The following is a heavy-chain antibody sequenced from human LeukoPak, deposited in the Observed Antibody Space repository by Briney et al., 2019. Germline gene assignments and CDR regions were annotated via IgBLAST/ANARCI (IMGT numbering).Heavy chain of an antibody. V-gene: IGHV3-21*01. D-gene: IGHD1-26*01. CDR2: ISISSNYI. J-gene: IGHJ5*02. Sequence: PGGSLRLSCAASGFTFSRYSMNWVRQAPGKGLEWVSSISISSNYIYYADSVKGRFTISRDNAKNSLYLQMNSLRAEDTAVYYCAREWESDLWGQGTLVTVSS. CDR3: AREWESDL. CDR1: GFTFSRYS.